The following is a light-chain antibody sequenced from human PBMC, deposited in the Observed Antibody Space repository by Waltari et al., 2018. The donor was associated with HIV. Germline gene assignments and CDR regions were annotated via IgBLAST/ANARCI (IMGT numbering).Light chain of an antibody. CDR2: GVS. Sequence: QSALTQPASVSGSPGKSITISCTGASSDIGGYNFVSWYQQHPGNAPKLTIYGVSNRPSGVSNRFAGSKSGSTAALTISGLQAEDEADYYCSSYTSSITLFVFGTGTKVTVL. CDR1: SSDIGGYNF. CDR3: SSYTSSITLFV. J-gene: IGLJ1*01. V-gene: IGLV2-14*01.